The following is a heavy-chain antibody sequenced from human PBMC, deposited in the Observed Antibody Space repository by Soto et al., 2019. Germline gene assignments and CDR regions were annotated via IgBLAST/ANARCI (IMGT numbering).Heavy chain of an antibody. CDR3: ARDQGQQLVQSFDI. D-gene: IGHD6-13*01. CDR2: IWYDGSNK. V-gene: IGHV3-33*01. Sequence: GSLRLSCAASGFTFSSYGMHWVRQAPGKGLEWVAVIWYDGSNKYYADSVKGRFTISRDNSKNTLYLQMNSLRAEGTAVYYCARDQGQQLVQSFDIWGQGTMVTVSS. J-gene: IGHJ3*02. CDR1: GFTFSSYG.